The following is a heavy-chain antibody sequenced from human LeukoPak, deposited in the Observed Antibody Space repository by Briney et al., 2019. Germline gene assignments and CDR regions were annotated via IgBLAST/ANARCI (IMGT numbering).Heavy chain of an antibody. CDR1: GGTFSSYA. V-gene: IGHV1-69*01. J-gene: IGHJ3*02. Sequence: GASVKVSCKASGGTFSSYAISWVRQAPGQGLEWMGGIIPIFGTANYAQKFQGRVTITADESTSTAYMELSSLRSEDTAVYYFAREDAGAVATRLDAFDIWGQGTMVTVSS. CDR3: AREDAGAVATRLDAFDI. D-gene: IGHD5-12*01. CDR2: IIPIFGTA.